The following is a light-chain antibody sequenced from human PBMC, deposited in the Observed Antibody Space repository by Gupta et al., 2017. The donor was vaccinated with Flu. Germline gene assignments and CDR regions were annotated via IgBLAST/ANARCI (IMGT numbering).Light chain of an antibody. CDR2: GDS. Sequence: QSVLTQPPSVSGPPGHRVTISCTGSSSNIGAGYDVHWYQQLPGTAPKLLIYGDSNRPSGVPDRFSGSKSGTAASLAITGLQAEDEADYYCQSYDSSLSVVFGGGTKLTVL. V-gene: IGLV1-40*01. CDR3: QSYDSSLSVV. J-gene: IGLJ2*01. CDR1: SSNIGAGYD.